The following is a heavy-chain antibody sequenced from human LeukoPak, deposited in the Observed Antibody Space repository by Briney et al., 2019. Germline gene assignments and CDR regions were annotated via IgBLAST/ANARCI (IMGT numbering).Heavy chain of an antibody. CDR1: GYSFASYW. CDR3: ARLRTTVTTGLDY. V-gene: IGHV5-51*01. Sequence: HGESLKISCKGSGYSFASYWIGWVRQMPGKGLEWMGIIYPGDSDTRYSPSFQGQVTISADKSISTAYLQWSSLKASDTAMYYCARLRTTVTTGLDYWGQGTLVTVSS. CDR2: IYPGDSDT. D-gene: IGHD4-17*01. J-gene: IGHJ4*02.